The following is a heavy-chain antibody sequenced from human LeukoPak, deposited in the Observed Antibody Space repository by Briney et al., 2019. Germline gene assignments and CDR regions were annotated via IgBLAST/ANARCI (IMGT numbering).Heavy chain of an antibody. CDR2: ISGSGGST. V-gene: IGHV3-23*01. D-gene: IGHD3-10*01. CDR3: AKGVLRLVRGVIAV. CDR1: GFTFSSYA. Sequence: GSPRLSCAASGFTFSSYAMSWVRQAPGKGLEWVSAISGSGGSTYYADSVKGRFTISRDNSKNTLYLQMNSLRAEDTAVYYCAKGVLRLVRGVIAVWGQGTLVTVSS. J-gene: IGHJ4*02.